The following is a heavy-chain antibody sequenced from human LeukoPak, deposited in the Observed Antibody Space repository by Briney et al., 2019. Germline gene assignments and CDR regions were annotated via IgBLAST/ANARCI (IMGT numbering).Heavy chain of an antibody. CDR3: AVWGRIATYFDY. J-gene: IGHJ4*02. D-gene: IGHD3-16*01. Sequence: GGSLRLSCAASGFIFNNYGMHWVRQAPGKGLEWVAVISYDGSNKYYADSVKGRFTISRDNSKNTLYLQMNSLRAEDTAVYYCAVWGRIATYFDYWGQGTLVTVSS. CDR2: ISYDGSNK. V-gene: IGHV3-30*03. CDR1: GFIFNNYG.